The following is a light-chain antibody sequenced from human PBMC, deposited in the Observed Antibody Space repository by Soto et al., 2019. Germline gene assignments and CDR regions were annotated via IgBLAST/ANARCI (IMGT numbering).Light chain of an antibody. CDR1: QSVSCSY. CDR2: GAS. V-gene: IGKV3-20*01. Sequence: EIVLTQSPGTLSLSPGEGATLSCRASQSVSCSYLAWYQQKPGQAPRLLIYGASSRATGIPDRFSGSGSGTDFTLTISRLEPEDFAVYYCQQYGSSPLTFGGGTKVEIK. J-gene: IGKJ4*01. CDR3: QQYGSSPLT.